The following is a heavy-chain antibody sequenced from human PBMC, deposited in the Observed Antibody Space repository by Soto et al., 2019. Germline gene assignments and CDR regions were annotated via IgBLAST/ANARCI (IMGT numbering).Heavy chain of an antibody. V-gene: IGHV1-8*01. D-gene: IGHD5-18*01. CDR3: ARMASFGSLNWFDP. Sequence: ASVKVSCKASGYTFTNNDVTWVRQATGQGLKWMGWMNPGSGDTGYAQKFQGRVTMTRNISIATAYMELSSLRSEDTAIYYCARMASFGSLNWFDPWGQGTLVTVSS. CDR2: MNPGSGDT. CDR1: GYTFTNND. J-gene: IGHJ5*02.